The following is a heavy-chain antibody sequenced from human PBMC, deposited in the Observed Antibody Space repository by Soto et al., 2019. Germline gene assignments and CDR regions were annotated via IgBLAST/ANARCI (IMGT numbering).Heavy chain of an antibody. V-gene: IGHV4-34*01. J-gene: IGHJ4*02. D-gene: IGHD6-19*01. CDR3: ARGLPWLVRGGYYSDY. CDR1: GGSFSGYY. CDR2: INHSGST. Sequence: SETLSLTCAVYGGSFSGYYWSWIRQPPGKGLEWIGEINHSGSTNYNPSLKSRVTISVDTSKNQFSLKLSSVTAADTAVYYCARGLPWLVRGGYYSDYWGQGTLVTVSS.